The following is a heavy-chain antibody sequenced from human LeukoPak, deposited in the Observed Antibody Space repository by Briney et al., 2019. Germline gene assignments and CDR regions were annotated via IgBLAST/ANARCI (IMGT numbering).Heavy chain of an antibody. D-gene: IGHD6-13*01. CDR3: AIQAGIAAAGGDY. V-gene: IGHV5-51*01. J-gene: IGHJ4*02. CDR1: GYRFTSYW. CDR2: IYPGDSDT. Sequence: GAALKISCKGSGYRFTSYWIGWVRQMPGKGLEWMGIIYPGDSDTRYSPSFQGQVTISADKSISTAYLQWSSLKASDTAMYYCAIQAGIAAAGGDYWGQGTLVTVSS.